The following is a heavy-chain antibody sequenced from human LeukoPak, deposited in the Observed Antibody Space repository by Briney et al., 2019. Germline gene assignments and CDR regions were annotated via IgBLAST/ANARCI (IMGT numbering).Heavy chain of an antibody. CDR2: IYYSGST. Sequence: SETLSLTCTVSGGSFSSGSYYWSWIRQPPGKGLEWIGYIYYSGSTNYNPSLKSRVTISVDTSKNQFSLKLSSVTAADTAVYYCARDKLLRFWIDPWGQGTLVTVSS. D-gene: IGHD1-26*01. CDR3: ARDKLLRFWIDP. CDR1: GGSFSSGSYY. J-gene: IGHJ5*02. V-gene: IGHV4-61*01.